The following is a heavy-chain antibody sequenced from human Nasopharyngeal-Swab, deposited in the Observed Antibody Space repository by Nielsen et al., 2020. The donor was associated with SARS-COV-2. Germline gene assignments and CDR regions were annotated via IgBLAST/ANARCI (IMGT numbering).Heavy chain of an antibody. V-gene: IGHV4-34*01. CDR2: INHSEST. D-gene: IGHD6-19*01. CDR3: ARTLMSGWYPNTYYYGMDV. Sequence: PGKGLEWIGEINHSESTNYDPSLKSRVTISVDTSKNQFSLKLSSVTAADTAVYYCARTLMSGWYPNTYYYGMDVWGQGTTVTVSS. J-gene: IGHJ6*02.